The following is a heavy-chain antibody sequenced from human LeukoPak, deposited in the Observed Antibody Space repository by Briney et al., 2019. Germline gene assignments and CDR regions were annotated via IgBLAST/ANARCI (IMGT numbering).Heavy chain of an antibody. Sequence: GGSLRLSCAASGFSFSTYWMSWVRQAPGKGLEWVASIKQDGSEKYFVDSVKGRFTISRDNAKNSLYLQMNILRVEGTAVYYCARGAAVSAVYYYYYMDVWGKGTTVTVSS. V-gene: IGHV3-7*01. J-gene: IGHJ6*03. CDR2: IKQDGSEK. D-gene: IGHD4-11*01. CDR3: ARGAAVSAVYYYYYMDV. CDR1: GFSFSTYW.